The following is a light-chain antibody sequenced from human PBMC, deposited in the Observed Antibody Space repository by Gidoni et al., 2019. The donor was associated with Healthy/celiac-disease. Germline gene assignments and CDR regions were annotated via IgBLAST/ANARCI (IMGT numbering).Light chain of an antibody. Sequence: EIVMTQSPATLSVSPGERATLSCRASQSVSSNLAWYQQKPGQAPRLLIYGASTSATGIPARFSGSGSGTEFTLTISSLQSEDFAVYYCQQYNNWPRTFGQETKTEIK. J-gene: IGKJ1*01. CDR2: GAS. CDR3: QQYNNWPRT. V-gene: IGKV3-15*01. CDR1: QSVSSN.